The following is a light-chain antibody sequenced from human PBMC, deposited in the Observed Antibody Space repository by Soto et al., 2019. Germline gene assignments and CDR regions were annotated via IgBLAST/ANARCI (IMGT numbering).Light chain of an antibody. CDR3: AAWDDRLDVYV. Sequence: QSVLTQPPSASGTPGQIVAISCSGSSSNIGSNTVTWYQQPPGTAPKLLIYSTSQRSSGVPGRFSGSKSGASASLSISGLQSEDEADYYCAAWDDRLDVYVFGTGTQLTVL. J-gene: IGLJ7*01. CDR1: SSNIGSNT. V-gene: IGLV1-44*01. CDR2: STS.